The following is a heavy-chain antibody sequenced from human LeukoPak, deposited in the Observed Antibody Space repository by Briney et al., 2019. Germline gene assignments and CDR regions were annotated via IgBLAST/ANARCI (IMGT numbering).Heavy chain of an antibody. J-gene: IGHJ4*02. V-gene: IGHV3-7*01. CDR1: DFTFSNSW. CDR2: IKEDGSDK. D-gene: IGHD4-17*01. Sequence: GGSLGLSCEASDFTFSNSWMSWVRQAPGKGLEWVANIKEDGSDKYYVDSMKGRFTVSRDNARNSLFLQMNSLTAEDTAVYCCARDSLRGDLDYWGQGTLVTVSS. CDR3: ARDSLRGDLDY.